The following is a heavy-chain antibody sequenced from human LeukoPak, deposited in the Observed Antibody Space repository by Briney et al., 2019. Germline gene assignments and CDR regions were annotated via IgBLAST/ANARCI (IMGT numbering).Heavy chain of an antibody. D-gene: IGHD3-10*01. CDR1: GYSFTTYW. CDR2: IYPGDSDT. J-gene: IGHJ4*02. Sequence: GESLKISCEASGYSFTTYWIGWVRQMPGKGLEWMGIIYPGDSDTRYSPSFQGQVTISADKSINTPYLQWSSLKASDTAMYYCARQHGSGSYYSRVINYWGQGTLVTVSS. V-gene: IGHV5-51*01. CDR3: ARQHGSGSYYSRVINY.